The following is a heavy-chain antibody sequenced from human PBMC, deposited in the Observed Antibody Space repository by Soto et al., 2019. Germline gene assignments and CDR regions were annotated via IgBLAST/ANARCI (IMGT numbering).Heavy chain of an antibody. J-gene: IGHJ4*02. CDR1: GGSFSGYY. Sequence: SETLSLTCAVYGGSFSGYYWSWIRQPPGKGLEWIGEINHSGSTNYNPSLKSRVTISVDTSKNQFSLKLSSVTAADTAVYYCARRAVVPAASAYCGGDCYSGYFDYWGQGTLVTVYS. CDR3: ARRAVVPAASAYCGGDCYSGYFDY. V-gene: IGHV4-34*01. D-gene: IGHD2-21*02. CDR2: INHSGST.